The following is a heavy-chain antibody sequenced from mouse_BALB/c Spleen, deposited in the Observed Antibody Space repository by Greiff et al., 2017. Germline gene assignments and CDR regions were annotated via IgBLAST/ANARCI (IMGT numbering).Heavy chain of an antibody. CDR1: GYSITSDYA. J-gene: IGHJ3*01. CDR3: ARSGGYGNYGVAY. Sequence: EVQLQESGPGLVKPSQSLSLTCTVTGYSITSDYAWNWIRQFPGNKLEWMGYISYSGSTSYNPSLKSRISITRDTSKNQFFLQLNSVTTEDTATYYCARSGGYGNYGVAYWGQGTLVTVSA. D-gene: IGHD2-1*01. CDR2: ISYSGST. V-gene: IGHV3-2*02.